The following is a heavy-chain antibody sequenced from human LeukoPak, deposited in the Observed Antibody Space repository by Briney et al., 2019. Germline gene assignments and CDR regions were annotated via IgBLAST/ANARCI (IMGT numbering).Heavy chain of an antibody. Sequence: SETLSLTCTVSGGSISSSSYYWGWIRQPPGKGLEWIGSIYYSGSTYHNPSLKSRVTISVDTSKNQFSLKLSSVTAADTAVYYCARQTRTKYYDSSGYTLDYWGQGTLVTVSS. J-gene: IGHJ4*02. CDR3: ARQTRTKYYDSSGYTLDY. V-gene: IGHV4-39*01. CDR1: GGSISSSSYY. CDR2: IYYSGST. D-gene: IGHD3-22*01.